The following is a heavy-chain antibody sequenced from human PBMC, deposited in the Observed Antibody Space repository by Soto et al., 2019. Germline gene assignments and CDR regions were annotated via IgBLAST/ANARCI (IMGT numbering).Heavy chain of an antibody. CDR3: AREDCSSTSCRIRWFDP. CDR2: TYYRSKWYN. D-gene: IGHD2-2*01. J-gene: IGHJ5*02. Sequence: PSQTLSLTCAISGDSVSSNSAAWNWIRQSPSRGLEWLGRTYYRSKWYNDYAVSVKSRITINPDTSKNQFSLQLNSVTPEDTAVYYCAREDCSSTSCRIRWFDPWGQGTLVTVSS. CDR1: GDSVSSNSAA. V-gene: IGHV6-1*01.